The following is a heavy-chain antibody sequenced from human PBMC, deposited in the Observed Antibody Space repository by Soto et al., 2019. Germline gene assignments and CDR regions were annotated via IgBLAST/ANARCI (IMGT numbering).Heavy chain of an antibody. Sequence: GASVKVSCKASGGTFSIYTISWVRQAPGQGLEWMGRIIPILGIANYAQKFQGRVTITADKSTSTAYMELSSLRSEDTAVYYCARVGGYYGSGSNWFDPWGQGTLVTVSS. CDR2: IIPILGIA. J-gene: IGHJ5*02. CDR3: ARVGGYYGSGSNWFDP. CDR1: GGTFSIYT. D-gene: IGHD3-10*01. V-gene: IGHV1-69*02.